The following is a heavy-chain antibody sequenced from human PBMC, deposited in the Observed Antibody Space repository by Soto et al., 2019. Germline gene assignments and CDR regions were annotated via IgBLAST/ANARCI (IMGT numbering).Heavy chain of an antibody. Sequence: VASVKVSCKASGYTFTSYDINWVRQATGQGLEWMGCMNPNSGNTGYAQKFQGRVTMTRNTSISTAYMELSSLRSEDTAVYYCARVGGDYDAFDIGGQGTMVTVSS. CDR1: GYTFTSYD. CDR2: MNPNSGNT. J-gene: IGHJ3*02. D-gene: IGHD2-21*02. CDR3: ARVGGDYDAFDI. V-gene: IGHV1-8*01.